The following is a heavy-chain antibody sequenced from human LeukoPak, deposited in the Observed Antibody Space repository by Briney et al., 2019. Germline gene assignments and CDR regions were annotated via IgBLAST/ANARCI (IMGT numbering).Heavy chain of an antibody. CDR3: ARDPSDGTKAFDD. V-gene: IGHV3-23*01. Sequence: GGSLRLSCAASGFTFSSYAMSWVRQAPGRGLEWVSAISGSGSTHYADSVKGRFTISRDNSKNTLYLQMNSLRDEDTAVYYCARDPSDGTKAFDDWGQGTLVTVSS. CDR1: GFTFSSYA. CDR2: ISGSGST. J-gene: IGHJ4*02.